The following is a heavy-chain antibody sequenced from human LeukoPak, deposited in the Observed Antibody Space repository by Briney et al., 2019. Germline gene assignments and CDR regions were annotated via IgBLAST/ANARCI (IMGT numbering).Heavy chain of an antibody. V-gene: IGHV3-15*01. Sequence: GGSLRLSCAASGFTFSSYGMHWVRQAPGKGLEWVGRIKSKTDGGTTDYAAPVKGRFTISRDNSKNTLYLQMNSLKTEDTAVYYCTTVAVTMVRGVIIITRSFDYWGQGTLVTVSS. CDR2: IKSKTDGGTT. CDR3: TTVAVTMVRGVIIITRSFDY. D-gene: IGHD3-10*01. CDR1: GFTFSSYG. J-gene: IGHJ4*02.